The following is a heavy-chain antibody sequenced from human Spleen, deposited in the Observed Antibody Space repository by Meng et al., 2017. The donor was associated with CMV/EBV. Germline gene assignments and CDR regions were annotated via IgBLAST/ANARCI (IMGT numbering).Heavy chain of an antibody. J-gene: IGHJ4*02. CDR2: ISYDGSNK. V-gene: IGHV3-30*04. Sequence: GGSLRLSCAASGLTLSSYAMHWVRQAPGKGLEWVAVISYDGSNKYYADSVKGRFTISRDNSKNTLYLQMNSLRAEDTAVYYCARPQLGIGDCSGGSCYLVDYWGQGTLVTVSS. D-gene: IGHD2-15*01. CDR1: GLTLSSYA. CDR3: ARPQLGIGDCSGGSCYLVDY.